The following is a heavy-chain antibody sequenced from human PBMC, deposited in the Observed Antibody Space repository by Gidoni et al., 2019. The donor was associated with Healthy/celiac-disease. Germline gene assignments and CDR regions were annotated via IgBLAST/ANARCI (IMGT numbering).Heavy chain of an antibody. J-gene: IGHJ4*02. V-gene: IGHV1-3*01. Sequence: QSGAEVKKPGASVKVSCKASGYTFTSYAMHWVRQAPGQRLEWMGWSNAGNGNTKYSQKFQGRVTITRDTSASTAYMELSSLRSEDTAVYYCARTYDSSWGYFDYWGQGTLVTVSS. D-gene: IGHD3-22*01. CDR1: GYTFTSYA. CDR2: SNAGNGNT. CDR3: ARTYDSSWGYFDY.